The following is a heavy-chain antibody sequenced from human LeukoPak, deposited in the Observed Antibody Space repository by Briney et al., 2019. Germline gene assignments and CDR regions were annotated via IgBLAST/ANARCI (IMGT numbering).Heavy chain of an antibody. Sequence: ASVKVSCKASGYTFTSYDISWVRQATEQGLEWMGWMNPNSGNTGYAQKCQGRVTMTRNTSISTAYMELSSLRSEDTAVYYCARGGAYNSNDEMDYWGQGTLVTASS. D-gene: IGHD1-20*01. V-gene: IGHV1-8*01. J-gene: IGHJ4*02. CDR3: ARGGAYNSNDEMDY. CDR1: GYTFTSYD. CDR2: MNPNSGNT.